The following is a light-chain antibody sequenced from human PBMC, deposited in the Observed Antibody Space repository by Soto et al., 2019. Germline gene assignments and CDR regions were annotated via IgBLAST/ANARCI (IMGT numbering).Light chain of an antibody. CDR3: QQYNNWPGT. V-gene: IGKV3-15*01. J-gene: IGKJ1*01. CDR1: QSVSSK. CDR2: GAS. Sequence: EIVLTPSPGTLSLSPRGRTTLSCRASQSVSSKLAWYQQKPGQAPRLLFYGASTGATGIPARFSGSGSETEFTLSISSLQSEDFAVYYCQQYNNWPGTFGQGTKV.